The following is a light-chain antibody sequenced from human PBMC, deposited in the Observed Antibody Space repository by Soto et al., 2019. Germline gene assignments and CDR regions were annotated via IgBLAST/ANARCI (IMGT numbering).Light chain of an antibody. CDR2: EVT. V-gene: IGLV2-8*01. CDR1: SSDVGGYKY. CDR3: GSFTGSSVI. Sequence: QSALTQPPSASGSPGQSVTISCTGTSSDVGGYKYVSWYQQHPGKAPKLMIYEVTKRPSGVPDRFSGSKSGNTASLTVSGLQADDEADYYCGSFTGSSVIFGGGTKLTVL. J-gene: IGLJ2*01.